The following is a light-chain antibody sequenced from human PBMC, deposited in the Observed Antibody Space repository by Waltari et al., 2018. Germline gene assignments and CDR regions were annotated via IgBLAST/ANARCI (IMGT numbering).Light chain of an antibody. V-gene: IGLV2-8*01. J-gene: IGLJ2*01. CDR2: EVT. CDR3: STYAGSNNLVV. CDR1: SSDIGDSNY. Sequence: QSALTQPPSAPGSPAPSVTISCTAPSSDIGDSNYVSRYQQHPGKAPKLIIYEVTKRPSGVPGRFSGSKSGNTASLTVSGLQAEDEADYYCSTYAGSNNLVVFGGGTKLTVL.